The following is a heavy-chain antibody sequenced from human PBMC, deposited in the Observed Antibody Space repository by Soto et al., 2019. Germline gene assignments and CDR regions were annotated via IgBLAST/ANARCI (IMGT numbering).Heavy chain of an antibody. CDR3: ARDGLTAFGMNPPWDVDV. Sequence: QVQLVESGGGVVQWGGSVRLSCTASGFTFNSNTKHWVRQAPGEGLEWVAVISYDGSYKFYADSVKGRFTISRGNSKSTLYLQMNRLSAADTAIYYCARDGLTAFGMNPPWDVDVWGQGTTVTVSS. J-gene: IGHJ6*02. CDR1: GFTFNSNT. D-gene: IGHD3-3*01. CDR2: ISYDGSYK. V-gene: IGHV3-30-3*01.